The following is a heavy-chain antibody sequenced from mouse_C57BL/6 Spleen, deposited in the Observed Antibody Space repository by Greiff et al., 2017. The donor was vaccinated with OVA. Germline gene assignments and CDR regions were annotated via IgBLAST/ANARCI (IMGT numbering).Heavy chain of an antibody. V-gene: IGHV1-82*01. D-gene: IGHD3-2*02. CDR3: ARATAQAPWFAY. Sequence: QVQLQQSGPELVKPGASVKISCKASGYAFSSSWMNWVKQRPGKGLEWIGRIYPGDGDTNYNGKFKGKATLTADKSSSTAYMQLSSLTSEDSAVYFGARATAQAPWFAYWGQGTLVTVSA. J-gene: IGHJ3*01. CDR2: IYPGDGDT. CDR1: GYAFSSSW.